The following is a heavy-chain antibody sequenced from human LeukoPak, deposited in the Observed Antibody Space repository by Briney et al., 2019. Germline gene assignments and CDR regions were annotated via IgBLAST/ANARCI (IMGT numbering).Heavy chain of an antibody. V-gene: IGHV4-34*01. CDR2: INHSGST. D-gene: IGHD5-18*01. J-gene: IGHJ4*02. CDR3: ARGHTENYFDY. Sequence: SETLSLTCAVYGGSFSGYYWSWIRQPPGKGLEWIGEINHSGSTNYNPSLKSRVTISVDTSKNQFSLKLSSVTAADTAVYYCARGHTENYFDYWGQGTLVTVSS. CDR1: GGSFSGYY.